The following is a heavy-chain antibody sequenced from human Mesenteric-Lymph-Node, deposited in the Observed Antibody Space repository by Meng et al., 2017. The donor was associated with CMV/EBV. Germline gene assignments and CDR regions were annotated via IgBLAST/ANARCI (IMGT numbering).Heavy chain of an antibody. Sequence: GESLKISCAASGFTFSSYWMHWVRQAPGKELVWVSRINSDGSSTSYADSVKGRFTISRDNAKNTLYLQMNSLRAEDTAVYYCARLGFSADFGVVAWGQGTLVTVSS. CDR1: GFTFSSYW. J-gene: IGHJ5*02. V-gene: IGHV3-74*01. CDR3: ARLGFSADFGVVA. CDR2: INSDGSST. D-gene: IGHD3-3*01.